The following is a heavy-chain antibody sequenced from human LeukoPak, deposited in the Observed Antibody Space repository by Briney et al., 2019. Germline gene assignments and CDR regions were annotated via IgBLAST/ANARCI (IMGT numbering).Heavy chain of an antibody. V-gene: IGHV1-24*01. J-gene: IGHJ6*02. CDR1: GYTLTELS. CDR2: FDPEDGET. D-gene: IGHD3-10*01. Sequence: ASVKVSCKVSGYTLTELSMHWVRQAPGKGLEWMGGFDPEDGETIYAQKFQGRVTITADKSTSTAYMELSSLRSEDTAVYYCATDGSGSYRPYYYGMDVWGQGTTVTVSS. CDR3: ATDGSGSYRPYYYGMDV.